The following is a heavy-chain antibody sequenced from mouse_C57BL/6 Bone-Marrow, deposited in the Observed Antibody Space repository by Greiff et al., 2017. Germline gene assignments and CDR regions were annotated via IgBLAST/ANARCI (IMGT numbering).Heavy chain of an antibody. CDR3: DYYGSSYGWYFEV. V-gene: IGHV1-55*01. D-gene: IGHD1-1*01. J-gene: IGHJ1*03. Sequence: QVQLKQPGAELVKPGASVKMSCKASGYTFTSYWITWVKQRPGQGLEWIGDIYPGSGSTNYNEKFKSKATLTVDTSSSTAYMQLSSLTSEDSAVYYCDYYGSSYGWYFEVWGTGTTVTVAS. CDR2: IYPGSGST. CDR1: GYTFTSYW.